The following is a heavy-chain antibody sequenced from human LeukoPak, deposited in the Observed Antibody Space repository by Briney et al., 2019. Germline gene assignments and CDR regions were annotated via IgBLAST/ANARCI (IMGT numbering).Heavy chain of an antibody. CDR1: GFSFDTYA. CDR3: AKEGSHYAYSYFDY. V-gene: IGHV3-30*18. J-gene: IGHJ4*02. D-gene: IGHD4-17*01. Sequence: PGRSLRLSCAASGFSFDTYAMHWVRQAPGKGLEWVAVISYDGSNKYYADSVKGRFTISRDNSKNTLYLQMNSLRAEDTAVYYCAKEGSHYAYSYFDYWGQGTLVTVSS. CDR2: ISYDGSNK.